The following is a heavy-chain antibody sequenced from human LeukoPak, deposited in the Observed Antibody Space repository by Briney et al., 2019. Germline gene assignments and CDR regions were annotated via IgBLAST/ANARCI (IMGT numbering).Heavy chain of an antibody. D-gene: IGHD1-26*01. V-gene: IGHV4-39*07. CDR3: ARDDGGSTGRFDP. CDR2: INYSGST. CDR1: GGSISSTSYY. Sequence: SETLSLTCTVSGGSISSTSYYWGWIRQPPGKGLEWVGSINYSGSTYYNPSLKSRVTLSIDTSKNHFSLNLNPVTAADTAVFYCARDDGGSTGRFDPWGQGTLVTVSS. J-gene: IGHJ5*02.